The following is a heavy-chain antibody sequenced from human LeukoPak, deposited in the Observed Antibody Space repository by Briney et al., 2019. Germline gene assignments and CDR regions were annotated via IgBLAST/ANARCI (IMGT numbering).Heavy chain of an antibody. Sequence: GGSLRLSCAASGFTFSSYWMHWIRQAPGKGLVWVSRIKGDGSHTVYADSVKGRFTISRDNAKNTLYLQMKSLRAEDTAVYYCVRDWDHFDFDSWGQGTLVTVSS. CDR1: GFTFSSYW. V-gene: IGHV3-74*01. CDR3: VRDWDHFDFDS. J-gene: IGHJ5*01. D-gene: IGHD3-9*01. CDR2: IKGDGSHT.